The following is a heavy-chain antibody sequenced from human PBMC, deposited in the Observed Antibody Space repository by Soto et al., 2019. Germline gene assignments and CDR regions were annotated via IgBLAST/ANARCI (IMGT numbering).Heavy chain of an antibody. V-gene: IGHV3-23*01. D-gene: IGHD6-19*01. Sequence: EVQILESGGALIQPGGSLRLSCAASGFTSSMTWVRQAPGKGLEWVSGSDFSGRLTYSADSVKGRFTIFRDTSVNTLFLQMNSLRTADTAVYYCAIILVGQWLVSGSYWGPGTLVTVSS. CDR3: AIILVGQWLVSGSY. CDR1: GFTSS. J-gene: IGHJ4*02. CDR2: SDFSGRLT.